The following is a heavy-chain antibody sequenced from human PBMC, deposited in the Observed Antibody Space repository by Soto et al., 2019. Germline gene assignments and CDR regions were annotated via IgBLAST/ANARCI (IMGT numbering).Heavy chain of an antibody. CDR2: ISAYNGNT. D-gene: IGHD3-10*01. V-gene: IGHV1-18*01. Sequence: QVQLVQSGAEVKKPGASVKVSCKASGYTFTSYGISWVRQAPGQGLEWMGWISAYNGNTNYAQKVQGRVTTTKDTSTSTAYMELRSLRSDDTAVYYCARDYYGSGRLNAHNWFDPWGQGTLVTVSS. CDR1: GYTFTSYG. CDR3: ARDYYGSGRLNAHNWFDP. J-gene: IGHJ5*02.